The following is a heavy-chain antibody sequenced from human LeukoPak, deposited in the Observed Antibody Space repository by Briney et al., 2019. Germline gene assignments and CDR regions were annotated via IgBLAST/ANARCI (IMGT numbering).Heavy chain of an antibody. V-gene: IGHV4-34*01. Sequence: PSETLSLTCAVYGGSFSGYYWSWIRQPPGKGLEWIGEINHSGSTNYNPSLKSRVTISVDTSKNQFSLKLSSVTAADTAVYYCARHPFQYPFDYWGQGTLVSVSS. CDR1: GGSFSGYY. CDR3: ARHPFQYPFDY. J-gene: IGHJ4*02. D-gene: IGHD4-4*01. CDR2: INHSGST.